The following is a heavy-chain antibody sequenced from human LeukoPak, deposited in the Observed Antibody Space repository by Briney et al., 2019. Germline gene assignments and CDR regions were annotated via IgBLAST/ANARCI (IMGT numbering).Heavy chain of an antibody. D-gene: IGHD2-15*01. J-gene: IGHJ5*02. CDR2: ISAYNGNT. V-gene: IGHV1-18*01. CDR1: GYTFTSYG. CDR3: ARGVVAATVAIWFDP. Sequence: ASVRVSCKASGYTFTSYGISWVRQAPGQGLEWMGWISAYNGNTNYAQKLQGRVTMTTDTSTSTAYMELRSLRSDDTAVYYCARGVVAATVAIWFDPWGQGTLVTVSS.